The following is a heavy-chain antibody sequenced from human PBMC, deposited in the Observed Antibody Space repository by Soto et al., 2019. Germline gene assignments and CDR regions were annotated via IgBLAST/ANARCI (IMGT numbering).Heavy chain of an antibody. CDR3: AREGYSYDNRYYGMDV. Sequence: ASVKVSCKASGYTFTGYYMHWVRQAPGQGLEWMGWINPNSGGTNYAQKFQGWVTMTRDTSISTAYMELSRLRSDDTDVYYCAREGYSYDNRYYGMDVWGQVTTVTVSS. CDR2: INPNSGGT. D-gene: IGHD5-18*01. J-gene: IGHJ6*02. V-gene: IGHV1-2*04. CDR1: GYTFTGYY.